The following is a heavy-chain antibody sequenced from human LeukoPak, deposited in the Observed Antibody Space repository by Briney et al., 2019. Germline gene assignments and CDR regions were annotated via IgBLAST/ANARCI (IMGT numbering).Heavy chain of an antibody. D-gene: IGHD2-2*01. J-gene: IGHJ4*02. CDR3: ASSLGVVGSFDY. CDR1: EFTVSREC. V-gene: IGHV3-53*01. CDR2: IYSGGST. Sequence: SLGHSPAVEEFTVSRECMSWGRQAQEKRLEWVSVIYSGGSTYYADSAKGRFTISGDNSKNTLYLQKNSLRAENTAVYYCASSLGVVGSFDYWGQGTLVTVSS.